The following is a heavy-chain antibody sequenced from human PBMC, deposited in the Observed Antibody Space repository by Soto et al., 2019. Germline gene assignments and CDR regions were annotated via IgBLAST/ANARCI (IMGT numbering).Heavy chain of an antibody. J-gene: IGHJ3*02. CDR2: IGSSGST. Sequence: LRLSCAASGFTFSSYEMNWVRQAPGKGLEWVSYIGSSGSTYYADSVRGRFTISRDNAKNSLYLQMDSLRAEDTTVYYCARGGYCVSTTCYSFNAFDIWGQGTVVTVSS. CDR1: GFTFSSYE. D-gene: IGHD2-2*02. V-gene: IGHV3-48*03. CDR3: ARGGYCVSTTCYSFNAFDI.